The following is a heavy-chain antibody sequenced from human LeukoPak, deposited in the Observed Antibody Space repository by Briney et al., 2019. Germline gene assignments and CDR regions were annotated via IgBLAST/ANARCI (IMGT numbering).Heavy chain of an antibody. CDR1: GGSISSGGYY. V-gene: IGHV4-30-2*01. D-gene: IGHD5-18*01. CDR3: ARLYTYESYWYFDL. CDR2: IHHSGST. J-gene: IGHJ2*01. Sequence: SQTLSLTCTVSGGSISSGGYYWRWLRQPPGKGLEWIGYIHHSGSTYYNPSLKSRFTISVDRSKNQFSLKLSSVTAADTAVYYCARLYTYESYWYFDLWGRGTLVTVSS.